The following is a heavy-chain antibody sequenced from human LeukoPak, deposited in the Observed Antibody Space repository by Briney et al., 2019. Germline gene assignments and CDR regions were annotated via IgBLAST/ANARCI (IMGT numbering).Heavy chain of an antibody. CDR3: AKDDDGHHHGVDH. D-gene: IGHD4-17*01. Sequence: GGSLRLSCAASGLILSSYAMTWVRQAPGKGREWVSAIGYSAGDTYYADSVKARFTISRYNSMNTLYLQMSSRRADDTALYYCAKDDDGHHHGVDHWGQGTLVTVSS. CDR2: IGYSAGDT. J-gene: IGHJ4*02. CDR1: GLILSSYA. V-gene: IGHV3-23*01.